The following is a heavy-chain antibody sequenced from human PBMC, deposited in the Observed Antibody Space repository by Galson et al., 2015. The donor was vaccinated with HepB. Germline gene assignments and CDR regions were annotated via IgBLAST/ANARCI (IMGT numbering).Heavy chain of an antibody. CDR3: AREIMGYIAVAGTALDY. CDR1: GVGFSSYA. V-gene: IGHV3-30*04. J-gene: IGHJ4*02. Sequence: LRLSCAASGVGFSSYAMHWVRQAPGKGLEWVAVISYDGSYKYYADSVKGRFTISRDNSKNTLYLQMNSLTAEDTAMYYCAREIMGYIAVAGTALDYWGQGTLVTVSS. CDR2: ISYDGSYK. D-gene: IGHD6-19*01.